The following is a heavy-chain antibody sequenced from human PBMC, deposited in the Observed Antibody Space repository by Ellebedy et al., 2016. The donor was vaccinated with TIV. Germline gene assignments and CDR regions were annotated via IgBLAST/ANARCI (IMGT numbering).Heavy chain of an antibody. J-gene: IGHJ6*02. CDR1: GFTTSG. V-gene: IGHV3-30*02. D-gene: IGHD4-17*01. CDR3: VKGAFPVPTVMAV. Sequence: GESLKISCAASGFTTSGMHWVRQAPGKGLDWVAFVRSDGNTKYYADSAKGRFTIPRDDSKNTLYLQMNSLRVDDTAIYYCVKGAFPVPTVMAVWGQGTTVTVSS. CDR2: VRSDGNTK.